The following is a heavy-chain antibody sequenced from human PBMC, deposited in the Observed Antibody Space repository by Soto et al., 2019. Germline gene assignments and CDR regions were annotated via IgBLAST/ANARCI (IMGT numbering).Heavy chain of an antibody. CDR2: VFYNGST. CDR3: AREFKAVAGFDAFDI. V-gene: IGHV4-39*01. Sequence: QLQLQESGPGLVKPSETLSLTCTVSGGSISGTSSYWSWIRQSPGKGLEWIGNVFYNGSTNCNPSLKSRVTISVDTSKNQXXXXXXXVTAADTALYYCAREFKAVAGFDAFDIWGQGTMVTVSS. J-gene: IGHJ3*02. D-gene: IGHD6-19*01. CDR1: GGSISGTSSY.